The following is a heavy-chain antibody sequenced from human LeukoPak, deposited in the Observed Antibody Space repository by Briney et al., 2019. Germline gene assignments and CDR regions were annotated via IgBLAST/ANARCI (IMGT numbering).Heavy chain of an antibody. Sequence: GRSLRLSCAASGFTFSNYGMHWVRQAPGKGLEWVAVIWYDGSNKYYADSVKGRFTISRDNSKNTLYLQMNSLRAEDTAVYYCARGGLGTREYYFDYWGQGTLVTVSS. CDR2: IWYDGSNK. J-gene: IGHJ4*02. D-gene: IGHD7-27*01. CDR3: ARGGLGTREYYFDY. CDR1: GFTFSNYG. V-gene: IGHV3-33*01.